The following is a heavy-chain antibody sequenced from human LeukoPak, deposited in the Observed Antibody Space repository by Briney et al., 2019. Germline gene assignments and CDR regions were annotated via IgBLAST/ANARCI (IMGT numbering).Heavy chain of an antibody. V-gene: IGHV1-46*01. CDR2: INPSGGST. CDR1: GYTFAKYY. J-gene: IGHJ4*02. Sequence: ASVTVSCTASGYTFAKYYMHWVRQAPGQGLEWMGIINPSGGSTSYAQKFLGRVTMTRDMSTNTVYMELSSLRSEDTAVYYCARAPYDSGGYYYEHYFDYWGQGTLVTVSS. D-gene: IGHD3-22*01. CDR3: ARAPYDSGGYYYEHYFDY.